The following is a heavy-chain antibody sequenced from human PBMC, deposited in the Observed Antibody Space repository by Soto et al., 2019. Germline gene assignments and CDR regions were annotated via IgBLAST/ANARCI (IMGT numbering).Heavy chain of an antibody. CDR1: GDTISSY. V-gene: IGHV1-69*02. CDR2: IIPILGIA. CDR3: ARLLYYDSSGYPVDY. D-gene: IGHD3-22*01. Sequence: SVKVSRKASGDTISSYISWVRHAHEQGLEWMGRIIPILGIANYAQKFQGRVTITADKSTSIAYMELSSLRSEDTAVYYCARLLYYDSSGYPVDYWGQGTLVTVSS. J-gene: IGHJ4*02.